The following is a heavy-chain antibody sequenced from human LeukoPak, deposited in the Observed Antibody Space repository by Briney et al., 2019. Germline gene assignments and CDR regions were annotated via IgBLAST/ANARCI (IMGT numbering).Heavy chain of an antibody. J-gene: IGHJ3*02. CDR1: GYTLTELS. CDR2: FDPEDGET. CDR3: TTLLLLSPAGDDAFDI. D-gene: IGHD3-10*01. Sequence: ASVKVSCKVSGYTLTELSMHWVRQAPGKGLEWMGGFDPEDGETSYAQKFQDRVTMTEDTSTDTAYMELSSLRSEDTAVYYCTTLLLLSPAGDDAFDIWGQGTMVTVSS. V-gene: IGHV1-24*01.